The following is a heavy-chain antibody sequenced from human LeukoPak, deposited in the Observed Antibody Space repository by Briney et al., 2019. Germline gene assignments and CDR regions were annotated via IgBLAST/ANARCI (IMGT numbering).Heavy chain of an antibody. CDR1: GFTFTTYG. J-gene: IGHJ4*02. Sequence: PGGSLRLSCAASGFTFTTYGMHWVRQAPGKGLEWVAVISYDETNKHYADSVKGRFTISRDNSKNTLYLQMNSLRPEDTAVYFCAKMAPCYDTSGHFDYWGQGTLVTVSS. CDR2: ISYDETNK. CDR3: AKMAPCYDTSGHFDY. D-gene: IGHD3-22*01. V-gene: IGHV3-30*18.